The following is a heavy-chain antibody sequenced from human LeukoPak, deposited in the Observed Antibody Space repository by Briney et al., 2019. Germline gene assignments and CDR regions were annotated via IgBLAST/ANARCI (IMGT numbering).Heavy chain of an antibody. CDR1: GFTFSSYG. V-gene: IGHV3-30*02. CDR3: AKDQKDESGSYGLFDY. J-gene: IGHJ4*02. CDR2: IRYDGSNK. D-gene: IGHD3-10*01. Sequence: PGGSLRLSCAASGFTFSSYGMHWVRQAPGKGLEWVAFIRYDGSNKYYADSVKGRFTISRDNSKNTLYLQMNSLRAEDTAVYYCAKDQKDESGSYGLFDYWGQGTLVTVSS.